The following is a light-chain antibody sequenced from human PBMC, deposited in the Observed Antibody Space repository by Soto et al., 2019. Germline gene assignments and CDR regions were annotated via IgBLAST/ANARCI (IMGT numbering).Light chain of an antibody. CDR1: QSISSY. CDR3: QPRSSTPWT. J-gene: IGKJ1*01. CDR2: AAS. Sequence: DIQMTQSPSSLSASVGDRVTITCRASQSISSYLNWYQQKPGKAPKLLIYAASSLQSGVPSRFSGSGSGTDFTLTISSLQPEDFATYYCQPRSSTPWTFGQGTPVEIK. V-gene: IGKV1-39*01.